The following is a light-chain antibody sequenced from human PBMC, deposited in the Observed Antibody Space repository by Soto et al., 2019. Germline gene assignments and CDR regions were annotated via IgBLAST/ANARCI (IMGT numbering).Light chain of an antibody. Sequence: EIVFTQSPGTLSLSPGERATLSCRASQSVSSSYLAWYQQKPGQAPRLLIFGASTRATGIPDRFSGSGAGAYFNLTISRLEPADFGVYYCQQYGSSHTFGQGTRLEIK. V-gene: IGKV3-20*01. CDR2: GAS. CDR3: QQYGSSHT. J-gene: IGKJ5*01. CDR1: QSVSSSY.